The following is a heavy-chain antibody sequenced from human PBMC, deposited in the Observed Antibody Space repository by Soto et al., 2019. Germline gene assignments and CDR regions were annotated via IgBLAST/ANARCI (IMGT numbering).Heavy chain of an antibody. CDR1: GGSISSSGYY. V-gene: IGHV4-39*01. CDR3: ARHVGGSYDWFDP. CDR2: IYYSGST. Sequence: PSETLSLTCTVSGGSISSSGYYWDWIRQPPGKGLEWIGSIYYSGSTYYNPSLKSRVTISVDTSKNQFSLKLSSVTAADTAVYYCARHVGGSYDWFDPWGQGTLVTVSS. D-gene: IGHD1-26*01. J-gene: IGHJ5*02.